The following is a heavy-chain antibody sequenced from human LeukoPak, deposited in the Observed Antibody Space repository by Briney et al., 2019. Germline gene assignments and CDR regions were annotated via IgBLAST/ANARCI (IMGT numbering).Heavy chain of an antibody. CDR2: ISLSGNT. CDR1: GGPISSAPYY. D-gene: IGHD3-22*01. V-gene: IGHV4-31*03. CDR3: AREGYYYDSSGPIDY. Sequence: SETLSLTCTVSGGPISSAPYYWSWIRQRPGKGLEWMGYISLSGNTYYNPSLKSRLNISADTSRNQFSLKLRSVTAADTALYFCAREGYYYDSSGPIDYWGQGTRVTVSS. J-gene: IGHJ4*02.